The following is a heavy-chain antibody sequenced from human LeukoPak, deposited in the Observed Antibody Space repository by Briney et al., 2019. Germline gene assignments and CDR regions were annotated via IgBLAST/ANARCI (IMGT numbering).Heavy chain of an antibody. CDR3: ARDRGITIFGVVIRGNWFDP. CDR2: ISAYNGNT. V-gene: IGHV1-18*01. Sequence: ASVKVSCKASGYTFTNYGISWVRQAPGQGLEWMGWISAYNGNTDYVQKLQGRVAMTTDTSTNTAYMELRSLRSDDTAVYYCARDRGITIFGVVIRGNWFDPWGQGTLVTVSS. CDR1: GYTFTNYG. J-gene: IGHJ5*02. D-gene: IGHD3-3*01.